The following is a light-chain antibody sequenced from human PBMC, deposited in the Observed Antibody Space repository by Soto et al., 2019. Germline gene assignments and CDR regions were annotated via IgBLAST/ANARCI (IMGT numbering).Light chain of an antibody. V-gene: IGLV4-69*01. J-gene: IGLJ3*02. Sequence: QSVLTQSPSASASLGASVKLTCTLSSGHSSYAIAWHQQQPEKGPRYLMKLNSDGSHSKGDGIPDRFSGSSSGAERYLTISSLQSEEGADYYCQTWGTGIRGVFGGGTKLTVL. CDR3: QTWGTGIRGV. CDR2: LNSDGSH. CDR1: SGHSSYA.